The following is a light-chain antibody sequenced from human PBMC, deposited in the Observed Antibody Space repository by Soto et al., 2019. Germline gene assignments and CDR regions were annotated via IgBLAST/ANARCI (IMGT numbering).Light chain of an antibody. J-gene: IGKJ1*01. Sequence: EIVLTQSPATLSVSPLEGDALXCRASQSVSSSYLAWYQQKPGQAPRLLIYGASSRATGIPDRFSGSGSGTEFTLTISRLEPEDFAVYYCQQYGSSSWTFGQGTKVDI. CDR2: GAS. CDR3: QQYGSSSWT. V-gene: IGKV3-20*01. CDR1: QSVSSSY.